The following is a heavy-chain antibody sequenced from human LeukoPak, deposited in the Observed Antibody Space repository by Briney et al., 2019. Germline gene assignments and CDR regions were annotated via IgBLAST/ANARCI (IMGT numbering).Heavy chain of an antibody. CDR1: GGTFSSYA. J-gene: IGHJ3*02. Sequence: GASVKVSCKASGGTFSSYAISWVRQAPGQGLEWMGGIIPIFGTANYAQKFQGRVTITTDESTSTAYIELSSLRSEDTAVYYCARVQPVPTPHDAFDIWGQGTMVTVSS. D-gene: IGHD6-6*01. V-gene: IGHV1-69*05. CDR2: IIPIFGTA. CDR3: ARVQPVPTPHDAFDI.